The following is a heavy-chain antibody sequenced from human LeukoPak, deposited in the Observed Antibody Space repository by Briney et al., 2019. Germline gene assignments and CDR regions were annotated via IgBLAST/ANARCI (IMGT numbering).Heavy chain of an antibody. CDR1: GYTFTGYY. V-gene: IGHV1-2*02. CDR2: INPNSGGA. CDR3: ARAPMVREVIRMEFDY. D-gene: IGHD3-10*01. Sequence: ASVKVSCKASGYTFTGYYMHWVRQAPGQGLEWMGWINPNSGGANYAQKFQGRVTMTRDTSISTAYMELSRLRSDDTAVYYCARAPMVREVIRMEFDYWGQGTLVTVSS. J-gene: IGHJ4*02.